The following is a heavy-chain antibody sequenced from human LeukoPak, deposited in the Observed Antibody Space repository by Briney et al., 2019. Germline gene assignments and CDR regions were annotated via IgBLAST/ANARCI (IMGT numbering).Heavy chain of an antibody. V-gene: IGHV4-59*01. D-gene: IGHD3-10*01. CDR3: ARKFGNFDY. CDR1: GGSFSGYY. Sequence: SETLSLTCAVYGGSFSGYYWSWIRQPPGKGLEWIGYIYYSGSTNYNPSLKSRVTISVDTSKNQFSLKLSSVTAADTAVYYCARKFGNFDYWGQGTLVTVSS. CDR2: IYYSGST. J-gene: IGHJ4*02.